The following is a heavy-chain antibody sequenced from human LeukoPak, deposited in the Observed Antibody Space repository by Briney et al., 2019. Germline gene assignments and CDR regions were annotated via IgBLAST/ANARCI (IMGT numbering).Heavy chain of an antibody. V-gene: IGHV4-34*01. J-gene: IGHJ3*02. CDR1: GGSFGGYY. CDR2: INHSGST. D-gene: IGHD5-18*01. Sequence: SDSLSLTRAVYGGSFGGYYWSWIRHPPGRGGEWIGEINHSGSTNHNPPLTRRVTISVDTSKNQFSLMLSSVTAADTAVYYCARGSLQLWLDAFDSWGRGTMVTVSS. CDR3: ARGSLQLWLDAFDS.